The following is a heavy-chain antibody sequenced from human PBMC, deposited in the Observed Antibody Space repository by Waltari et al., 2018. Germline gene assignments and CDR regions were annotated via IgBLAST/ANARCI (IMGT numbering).Heavy chain of an antibody. CDR1: GFTFSDYH. D-gene: IGHD3-3*01. Sequence: QVQLVESGGGLVKPGGSLSLSCSASGFTFSDYHLSWIRQAPGKGLEWVSYISSSGSTIYYADSVKGRFTISRDNAKNSLYLQMNSLRAEDTAVYYCARDHPTIFGYGMDVWGQGTTVTVSS. J-gene: IGHJ6*02. CDR3: ARDHPTIFGYGMDV. V-gene: IGHV3-11*01. CDR2: ISSSGSTI.